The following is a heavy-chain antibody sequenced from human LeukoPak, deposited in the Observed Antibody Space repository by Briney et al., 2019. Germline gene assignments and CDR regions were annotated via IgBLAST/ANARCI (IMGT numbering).Heavy chain of an antibody. D-gene: IGHD5-18*01. Sequence: GASVKVSCKASGYTFTGYYMHWVRQAPGQGLEWMGRINPNSGGTNYAQKFQGRVTMTRDTSISTAYMELSRLRSDDTAVYYCARGEWIQLGSVYQDYWGQRTLVTVSS. CDR1: GYTFTGYY. CDR2: INPNSGGT. V-gene: IGHV1-2*06. J-gene: IGHJ4*02. CDR3: ARGEWIQLGSVYQDY.